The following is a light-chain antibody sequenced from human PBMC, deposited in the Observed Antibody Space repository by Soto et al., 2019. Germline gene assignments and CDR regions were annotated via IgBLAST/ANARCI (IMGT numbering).Light chain of an antibody. CDR1: SSNIGAGYG. CDR2: GNT. CDR3: ESYDSTLSGSR. J-gene: IGLJ3*02. Sequence: QSVLTQPPSVSGAPGQRVTISCTGSSSNIGAGYGVNWYQQLPGTAPKLLIYGNTNRPSGVPDRISGSKSGTSASLAITRLQAEDEADYYCESYDSTLSGSRFGGGTKVTVL. V-gene: IGLV1-40*01.